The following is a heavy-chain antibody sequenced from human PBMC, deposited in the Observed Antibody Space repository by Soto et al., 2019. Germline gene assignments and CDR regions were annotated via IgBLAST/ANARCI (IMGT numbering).Heavy chain of an antibody. Sequence: PGGSLRLSCAASGFIFSSYWMSWVRQAPGKGLEWVANIKLDGSEKYYVGSVKGRFTISRDNAKNSLYLQMNSLRAEDTAVYYCARDLHYYYGMDVWGQGTTVTVSS. J-gene: IGHJ6*02. CDR1: GFIFSSYW. V-gene: IGHV3-7*01. CDR3: ARDLHYYYGMDV. CDR2: IKLDGSEK.